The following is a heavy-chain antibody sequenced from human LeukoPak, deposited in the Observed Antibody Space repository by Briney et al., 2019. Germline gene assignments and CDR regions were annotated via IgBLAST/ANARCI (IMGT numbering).Heavy chain of an antibody. V-gene: IGHV3-74*01. CDR2: INTDGSST. Sequence: GGSLRLSCAASGFTFSSYWMHWVRQAPGKGLVWVSRINTDGSSTYYADSVKGRFTISRDNAKNTLYLQMNSLRAEDTAVYYCARVTAVAGTSVGVDAWGQGILVTVS. CDR1: GFTFSSYW. J-gene: IGHJ4*02. CDR3: ARVTAVAGTSVGVDA. D-gene: IGHD6-19*01.